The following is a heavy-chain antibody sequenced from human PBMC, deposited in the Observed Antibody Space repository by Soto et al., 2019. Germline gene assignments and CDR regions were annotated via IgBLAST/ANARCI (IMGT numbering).Heavy chain of an antibody. CDR2: ISYDGSNK. Sequence: PGGSLRLSCAASDFSFRSYGIHWVRQAPGKGLEWVAVISYDGSNKYYADSVKGRFTISRDNSKNTLSLQMYSLRPEDTAIYYCAKDVETGYCSSTSCYPHFYGVDVWGQGTTVTVSS. CDR1: DFSFRSYG. CDR3: AKDVETGYCSSTSCYPHFYGVDV. D-gene: IGHD2-2*01. J-gene: IGHJ6*02. V-gene: IGHV3-30*18.